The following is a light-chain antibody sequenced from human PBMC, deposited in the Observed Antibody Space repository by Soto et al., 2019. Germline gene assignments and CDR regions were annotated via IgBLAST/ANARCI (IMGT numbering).Light chain of an antibody. V-gene: IGKV3-15*01. Sequence: EIVMTQSPATLSVSPGERATLSCRASQSVSSDLAWYHQKPGQAPRLLIYGASTRATGIPARFSGSGSGTEFTLTINSLQSEDFAVYYCQQYNSWITFGQGTRLEIK. CDR3: QQYNSWIT. CDR2: GAS. J-gene: IGKJ5*01. CDR1: QSVSSD.